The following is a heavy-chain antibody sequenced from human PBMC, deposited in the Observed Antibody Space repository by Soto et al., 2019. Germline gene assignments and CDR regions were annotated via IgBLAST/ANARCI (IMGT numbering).Heavy chain of an antibody. CDR2: IYHSGST. CDR1: GGSISSGGYS. CDR3: ARGPSGDKVHY. J-gene: IGHJ4*02. V-gene: IGHV4-30-2*01. D-gene: IGHD7-27*01. Sequence: TLSLTCAVSGGSISSGGYSWSWIRQPPGKGLEWIGYIYHSGSTYYNPSLKSRVTISVDRSKNQFSLTLSSVTAADTAVYYCARGPSGDKVHYWGQGALVTVSS.